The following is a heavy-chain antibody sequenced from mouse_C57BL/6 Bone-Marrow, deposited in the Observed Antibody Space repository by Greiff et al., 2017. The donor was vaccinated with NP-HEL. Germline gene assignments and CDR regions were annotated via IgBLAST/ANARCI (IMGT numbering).Heavy chain of an antibody. CDR1: GYSITSDY. D-gene: IGHD1-1*01. V-gene: IGHV3-8*01. CDR3: ARGYYGGSYRSYLDN. Sequence: EVKLMESGPGLAKPSQTLSLTCSVTGYSITSDYWNWIRKFPGNKLEYIGYISYSGSTSSNPSPKSRISITRDTSKNHYYLQLNSVTTEDTATYYWARGYYGGSYRSYLDNWGQGTTLTVSS. CDR2: ISYSGST. J-gene: IGHJ2*01.